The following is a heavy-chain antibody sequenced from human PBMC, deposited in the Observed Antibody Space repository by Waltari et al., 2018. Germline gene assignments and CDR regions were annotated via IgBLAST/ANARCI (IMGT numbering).Heavy chain of an antibody. D-gene: IGHD6-19*01. CDR2: IKEDGNEN. J-gene: IGHJ4*02. V-gene: IGHV3-7*01. Sequence: EVQLVESGGGLVQPGGSLRLSCAASGFTFSNYWMMWVRQAPGKGLEGVANIKEDGNENNYVDSVKGRFTISRDNAKGSLFLQMNSLRAEDTAVYHCAGDGIVVVGTPYWGPGTLVTVSS. CDR1: GFTFSNYW. CDR3: AGDGIVVVGTPY.